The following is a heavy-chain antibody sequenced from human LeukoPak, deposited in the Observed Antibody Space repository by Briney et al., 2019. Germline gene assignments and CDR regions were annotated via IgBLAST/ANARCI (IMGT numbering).Heavy chain of an antibody. CDR1: GGSISSGGYY. CDR3: ARDAKQWLDARTFDY. Sequence: SETLSLTCTVSGGSISSGGYYWSWIRQPPGKGLEWIGYIYHSGSTYYNPSLKSRVTISVDRSKNQFSLKLSSVTAADTAVYYCARDAKQWLDARTFDYWGQGTLVTVSS. D-gene: IGHD6-19*01. V-gene: IGHV4-30-2*01. CDR2: IYHSGST. J-gene: IGHJ4*02.